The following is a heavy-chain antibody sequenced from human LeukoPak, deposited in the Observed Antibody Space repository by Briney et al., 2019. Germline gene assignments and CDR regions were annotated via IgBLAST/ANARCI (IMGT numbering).Heavy chain of an antibody. J-gene: IGHJ3*02. D-gene: IGHD3-9*01. CDR3: ARATLSITIFDTAFDI. CDR1: GFIVSRNY. Sequence: GGSLRLSCAASGFIVSRNYMSWVRQAPGKGLEWVSVIFSGGTTYYADSVKGRFTISRDNSKNTLYLQMNRLRVEDTAVYYCARATLSITIFDTAFDIWGQGTMVTASS. CDR2: IFSGGTT. V-gene: IGHV3-53*01.